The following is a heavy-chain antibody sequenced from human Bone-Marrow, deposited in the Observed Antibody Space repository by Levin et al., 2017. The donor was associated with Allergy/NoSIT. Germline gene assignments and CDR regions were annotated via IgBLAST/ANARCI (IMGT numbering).Heavy chain of an antibody. D-gene: IGHD2-15*01. CDR2: IVPKSGDT. CDR3: ARGLGHCREGGCFA. Sequence: GASVKVSCQAAGDTVNDYDVHGGRQAPGQGLEWMGCIVPKSGDTTYAQMFQGRVTMTRDTSITTAYMELSRLSSDDTAIYYCARGLGHCREGGCFAWGQGTLVTVSS. CDR1: GDTVNDYD. V-gene: IGHV1-2*02. J-gene: IGHJ4*02.